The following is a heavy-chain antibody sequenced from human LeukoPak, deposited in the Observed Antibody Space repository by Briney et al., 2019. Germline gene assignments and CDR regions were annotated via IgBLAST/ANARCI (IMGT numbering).Heavy chain of an antibody. Sequence: PSETLSLTCTVSGGSISSYYWSWIRQPPGKGLEWIGYIYYSGSTNYNPSLKSRVTISVDTSKNQFSLKLSSVTAADTAVYYCARDHEPSVIHYWGQGTLVTVSS. CDR2: IYYSGST. CDR1: GGSISSYY. D-gene: IGHD3-16*02. V-gene: IGHV4-59*01. J-gene: IGHJ4*02. CDR3: ARDHEPSVIHY.